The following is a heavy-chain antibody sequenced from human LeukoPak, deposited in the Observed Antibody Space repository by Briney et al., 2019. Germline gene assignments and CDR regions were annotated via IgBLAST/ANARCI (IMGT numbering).Heavy chain of an antibody. Sequence: PGGSLRLSCAASGFDLRDYWMHWVRQAPGKGLVWVSRLGTDGTYTNYADSVRGRFTISRDNAKNTLYLQMDSLSAEDTAFYYCVRDPSNSGNWFDLWGQGTLVTVSS. D-gene: IGHD4-11*01. CDR2: LGTDGTYT. CDR1: GFDLRDYW. CDR3: VRDPSNSGNWFDL. J-gene: IGHJ5*02. V-gene: IGHV3-74*01.